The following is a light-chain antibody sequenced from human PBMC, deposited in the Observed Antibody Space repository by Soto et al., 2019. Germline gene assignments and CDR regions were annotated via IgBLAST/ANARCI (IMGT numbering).Light chain of an antibody. CDR2: GAS. V-gene: IGKV3-20*01. CDR3: QKYSSLPST. J-gene: IGKJ1*01. Sequence: EIVLTQSPGTLSLSPGERASLSCRASQSVSSSYLAWYQQIPGQAPRLLINGASRRATGIPDRFSGSGSGTDFTLTITRLAPQTFATYSRQKYSSLPSTFRQRTKV. CDR1: QSVSSSY.